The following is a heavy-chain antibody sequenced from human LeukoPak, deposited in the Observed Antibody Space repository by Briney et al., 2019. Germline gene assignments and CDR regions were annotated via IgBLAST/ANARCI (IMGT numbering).Heavy chain of an antibody. J-gene: IGHJ4*02. CDR3: ARESGYDRDFDY. V-gene: IGHV4-61*01. CDR1: GGSVSNNNYY. Sequence: SETLSLTCTVSGGSVSNNNYYWSWIRQPPGKGLEWIGYIYYSGSTNYNPSLKSRVTISVDTSKNQFSLKLSSVTAADTAVYYCARESGYDRDFDYWGQGTLVTVSS. CDR2: IYYSGST. D-gene: IGHD5-12*01.